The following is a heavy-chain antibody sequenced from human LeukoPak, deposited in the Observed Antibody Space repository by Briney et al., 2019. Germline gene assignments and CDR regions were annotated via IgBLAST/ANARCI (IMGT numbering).Heavy chain of an antibody. CDR3: TRDWGPLWFGELLSFDY. D-gene: IGHD3-10*01. CDR1: GFTLGDYA. Sequence: PGRSLKLSCTASGFTLGDYAMSWFRQAPGKGLEWVGFIRSKAYGGTTEYAASVKGRFTISRDDSKSIAYLQMNSLKTEDTAVYYCTRDWGPLWFGELLSFDYWGQGTLVTVSS. J-gene: IGHJ4*02. V-gene: IGHV3-49*03. CDR2: IRSKAYGGTT.